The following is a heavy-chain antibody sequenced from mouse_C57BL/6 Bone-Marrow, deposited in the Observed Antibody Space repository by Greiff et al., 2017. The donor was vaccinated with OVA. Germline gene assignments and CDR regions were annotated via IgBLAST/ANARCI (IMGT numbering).Heavy chain of an antibody. CDR3: ARKEGGYDWFAY. D-gene: IGHD2-2*01. J-gene: IGHJ3*01. V-gene: IGHV5-17*01. CDR1: GFTFSDYG. Sequence: EVKLVESGGGLVKPGGSLKLSCAASGFTFSDYGMHWVRQAPEKGLEWVAYISSGSSTIYYADTVKGRFTISRDNAKNTLFLQMTSLRSEDTAMYYCARKEGGYDWFAYWGQGTLVTVSA. CDR2: ISSGSSTI.